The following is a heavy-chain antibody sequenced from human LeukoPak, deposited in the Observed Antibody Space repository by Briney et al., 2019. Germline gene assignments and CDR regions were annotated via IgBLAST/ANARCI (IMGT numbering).Heavy chain of an antibody. V-gene: IGHV3-48*01. J-gene: IGHJ6*03. CDR2: ISSSSSTI. Sequence: GGSLRLSCAASGFTFSTYSMHWVRQAPGKGLEWVSYISSSSSTIYYADSVKGRFTISRDNSRNTLYLQMNSLRPEDTAVYFCAKAESSSSGYYYYMDVWGKGTTVTVSS. D-gene: IGHD6-6*01. CDR1: GFTFSTYS. CDR3: AKAESSSSGYYYYMDV.